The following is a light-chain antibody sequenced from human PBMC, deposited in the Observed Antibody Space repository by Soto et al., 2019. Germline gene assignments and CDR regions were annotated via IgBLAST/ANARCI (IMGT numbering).Light chain of an antibody. Sequence: EIVLTQSPVTLSLSPGEGATLSCRASQTVSKNYLAWYHQKPGQAPRLLIYAASTRATGIPDRFSGSGSGTDFTLTISRLEPEDFAVFYCQQYGSSPGFTFGPGTKVDIK. CDR2: AAS. J-gene: IGKJ3*01. CDR3: QQYGSSPGFT. CDR1: QTVSKNY. V-gene: IGKV3-20*01.